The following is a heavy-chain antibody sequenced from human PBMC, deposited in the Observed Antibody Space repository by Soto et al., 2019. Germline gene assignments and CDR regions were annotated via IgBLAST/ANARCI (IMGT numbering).Heavy chain of an antibody. V-gene: IGHV3-53*01. Sequence: PGGSLRLSCAASGFSVSTNYMSWVRQAPGKGLEWVSVIYSNGSTYDADSVKGRFTISRDNSKNTLFLQMNSLRVEDTAVYYCARGPHLSGYYNGYFDYWGQGTLVTVSS. J-gene: IGHJ4*02. CDR2: IYSNGST. D-gene: IGHD3-3*01. CDR1: GFSVSTNY. CDR3: ARGPHLSGYYNGYFDY.